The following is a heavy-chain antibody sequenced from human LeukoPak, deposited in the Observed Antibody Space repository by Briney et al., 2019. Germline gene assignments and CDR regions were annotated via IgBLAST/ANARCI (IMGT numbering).Heavy chain of an antibody. Sequence: ASVKLSCTASGYTFTSYGISWVRQAPGQGLEWMGWISAYNGNTNYAQKLQGRVTMTTDTSTSTAYMELRSLRSDDTAVYYCARDRDHLEPLHWFDPWGQGTLVTVSS. V-gene: IGHV1-18*01. CDR3: ARDRDHLEPLHWFDP. CDR1: GYTFTSYG. D-gene: IGHD3-3*01. CDR2: ISAYNGNT. J-gene: IGHJ5*02.